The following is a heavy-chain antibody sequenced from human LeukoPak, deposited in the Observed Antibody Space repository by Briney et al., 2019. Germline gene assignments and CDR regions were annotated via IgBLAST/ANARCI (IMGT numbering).Heavy chain of an antibody. CDR3: AREWRYYGDRYWFYDY. Sequence: GGSLRLSCAASGFTFSSYSMNWVRQAPGKGLEWVSYISSSSSTIYYADSVKGRFTISRDNAKNSLYLQMNSLRAEDTAVYYCAREWRYYGDRYWFYDYWGQGTLVTVSS. D-gene: IGHD4-17*01. CDR1: GFTFSSYS. J-gene: IGHJ4*02. CDR2: ISSSSSTI. V-gene: IGHV3-48*01.